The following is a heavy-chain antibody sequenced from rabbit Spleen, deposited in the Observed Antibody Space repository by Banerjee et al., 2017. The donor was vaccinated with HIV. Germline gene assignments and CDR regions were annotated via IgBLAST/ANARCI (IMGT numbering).Heavy chain of an antibody. CDR3: ARDLVAVIGWNFSL. Sequence: QSLEESGGDLVKPGASLTLTCTASGFSFSSSYYMCWVRQAPGKGLEWIACIYASSSGSTYYASWAKGRFTISKTSSTTLTLRMTSLTAADRATYFCARDLVAVIGWNFSLWGQGTLVTVS. CDR1: GFSFSSSYY. CDR2: IYASSSGST. D-gene: IGHD1-1*01. J-gene: IGHJ3*01. V-gene: IGHV1S40*01.